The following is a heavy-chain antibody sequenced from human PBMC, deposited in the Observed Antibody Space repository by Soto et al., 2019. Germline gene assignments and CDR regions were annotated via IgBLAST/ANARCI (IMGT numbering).Heavy chain of an antibody. Sequence: GGSLRLSCAASGFTFSDYWITWIRQTPEKGLELISHITEGGSSRYYADSVKGRFTISRDNSKNSLFLHMSSLRAEDTAVYYCARLAKNYYDSSGYYYPWGQGTLVTVSS. J-gene: IGHJ5*02. D-gene: IGHD3-22*01. CDR3: ARLAKNYYDSSGYYYP. V-gene: IGHV3-11*01. CDR2: ITEGGSSR. CDR1: GFTFSDYW.